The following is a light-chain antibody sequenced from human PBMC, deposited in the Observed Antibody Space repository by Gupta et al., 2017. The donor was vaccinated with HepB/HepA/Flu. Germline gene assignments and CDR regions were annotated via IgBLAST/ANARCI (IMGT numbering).Light chain of an antibody. V-gene: IGLV2-8*01. J-gene: IGLJ2*01. Sequence: QSALTQPPSASGSPGQSVTISCTGTSSDVGGYNYVSWYQQHPGKAPKLMMYEVSKRPSGVPDRFSGSKSGNTASLTVSGLQAEDEADYYCSSYAGSKGVVFGGGTKLTVL. CDR1: SSDVGGYNY. CDR3: SSYAGSKGVV. CDR2: EVS.